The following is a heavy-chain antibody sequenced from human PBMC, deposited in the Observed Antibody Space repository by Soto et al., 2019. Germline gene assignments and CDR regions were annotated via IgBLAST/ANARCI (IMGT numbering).Heavy chain of an antibody. V-gene: IGHV3-30*18. CDR1: GFTFSSYG. D-gene: IGHD4-17*01. J-gene: IGHJ2*01. CDR3: AKDTGGDYYWYFDL. CDR2: ISCDGSNK. Sequence: QVQLVESGGGVVQPGRSLRLSCAASGFTFSSYGMHWVRQAPGKGLEWVAVISCDGSNKYYADSVKGRFTISRDNSKNTLYLQMNSLRAEDTAVYYCAKDTGGDYYWYFDLWGRGTLVTVSS.